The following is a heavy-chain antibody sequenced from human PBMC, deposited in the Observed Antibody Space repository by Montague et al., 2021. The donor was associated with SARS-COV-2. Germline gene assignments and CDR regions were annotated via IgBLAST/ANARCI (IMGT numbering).Heavy chain of an antibody. D-gene: IGHD2/OR15-2a*01. CDR3: ARDDFRWDFDC. V-gene: IGHV4-61*02. J-gene: IGHJ4*02. CDR2: IYTTGST. CDR1: GDSITSDVSY. Sequence: TRSLTCTVSGDSITSDVSYWSWIRQPAGKGLEWIGRIYTTGSTNYNPSLKSRLTISLDTSKNQFSLKPGSVTAADTAVYYCARDDFRWDFDCWGQGTLVTVSS.